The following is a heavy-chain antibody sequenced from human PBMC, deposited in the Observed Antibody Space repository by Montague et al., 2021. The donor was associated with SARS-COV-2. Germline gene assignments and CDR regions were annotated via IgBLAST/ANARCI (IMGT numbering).Heavy chain of an antibody. V-gene: IGHV6-1*01. CDR3: ARDSEYSIDY. J-gene: IGHJ4*02. D-gene: IGHD6-6*01. CDR1: GDSVSSYTVA. Sequence: CAISGDSVSSYTVAWNWFRQSPSRGLEWLGRTYYRSKWYNDYAVSMQSRVTINPDTSKNQFSLHVHSVTPEDTAVYYCARDSEYSIDYWGQGPLVTVSS. CDR2: TYYRSKWYN.